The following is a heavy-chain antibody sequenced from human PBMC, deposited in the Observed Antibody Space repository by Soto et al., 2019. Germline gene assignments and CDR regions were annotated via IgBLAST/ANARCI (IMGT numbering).Heavy chain of an antibody. CDR1: GFTFSSYG. CDR2: IWYDGGNK. Sequence: PGGSLRLSCAASGFTFSSYGMHWVRQAPGKGLEWVAVIWYDGGNKYYADSVKGRFTISRDNSKNTLYLQMNSLRAEDTAVYYCARERLRSYAGCYYGMDGWGQXTTVTGSS. CDR3: ARERLRSYAGCYYGMDG. J-gene: IGHJ6*02. D-gene: IGHD1-26*01. V-gene: IGHV3-33*01.